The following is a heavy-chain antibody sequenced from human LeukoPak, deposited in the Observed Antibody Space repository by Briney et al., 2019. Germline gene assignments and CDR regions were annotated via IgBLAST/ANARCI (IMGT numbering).Heavy chain of an antibody. CDR1: GYSFTSYW. CDR3: ARLGGYGDYGLGVTDFDY. D-gene: IGHD4-17*01. V-gene: IGHV5-51*01. J-gene: IGHJ4*02. Sequence: GESLKISCKGSGYSFTSYWIGWVRQMPGKGLEWMGIIYPGDSDTRYSPSFQGQVTISADKSISTAYLQWSSLKASDTAMYYCARLGGYGDYGLGVTDFDYWGQGTLVTVSS. CDR2: IYPGDSDT.